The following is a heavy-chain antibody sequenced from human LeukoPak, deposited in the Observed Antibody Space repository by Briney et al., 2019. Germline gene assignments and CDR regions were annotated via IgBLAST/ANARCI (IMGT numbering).Heavy chain of an antibody. Sequence: PSETLSLTCAVYGGSFSGYYWSWIRQPPGKGLEWIGEINHSGSTNYNPSLKSRVTISVDTSKNQFSLKLSSVTAADTAVYYCARGPKVGYRSGSYYNGPLYYYGMDVWGQGTTVTVSS. V-gene: IGHV4-34*01. CDR3: ARGPKVGYRSGSYYNGPLYYYGMDV. CDR1: GGSFSGYY. J-gene: IGHJ6*02. CDR2: INHSGST. D-gene: IGHD3-10*01.